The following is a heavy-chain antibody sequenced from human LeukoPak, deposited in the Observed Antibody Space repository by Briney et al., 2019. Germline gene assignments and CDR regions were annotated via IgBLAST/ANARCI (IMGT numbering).Heavy chain of an antibody. CDR1: GFTFNGCS. CDR3: ARNRGDPSYFDY. D-gene: IGHD4-17*01. Sequence: GGSLRLSCTASGFTFNGCSMNWVRQAPGKGLEWVSSISTSSSYIYYADSVKGRFTISRNNPKNSLYLQMNSLRAEDTAVYYCARNRGDPSYFDYWGQGTLVTVSS. CDR2: ISTSSSYI. V-gene: IGHV3-21*01. J-gene: IGHJ4*02.